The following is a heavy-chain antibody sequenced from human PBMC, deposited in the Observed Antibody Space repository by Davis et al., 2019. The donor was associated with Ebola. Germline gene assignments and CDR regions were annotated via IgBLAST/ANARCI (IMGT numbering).Heavy chain of an antibody. CDR3: ARPLTGYWYFDL. J-gene: IGHJ2*01. D-gene: IGHD7-27*01. V-gene: IGHV5-51*01. CDR2: IYPGDSET. Sequence: KVSCKGSGCSFTSYWIAWVRQMPGKGLECMGIIYPGDSETRYSPSFQGQVTISADKSITTAYLQWSSLKASDTAMYYCARPLTGYWYFDLWGRGTLVTVSS. CDR1: GCSFTSYW.